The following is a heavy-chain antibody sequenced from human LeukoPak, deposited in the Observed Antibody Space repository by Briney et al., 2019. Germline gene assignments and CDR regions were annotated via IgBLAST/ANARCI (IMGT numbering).Heavy chain of an antibody. D-gene: IGHD2-2*03. V-gene: IGHV1-2*02. Sequence: GASVKVSCKASGYTLTGYYMQWVRQAPGQGLEWVGWINPNNGDTNYAQRFQGRVTMTRDTSISTAYMELSRLRSDDTAVYYCARDRDLDTWGQGTLLTVSS. CDR1: GYTLTGYY. J-gene: IGHJ5*02. CDR2: INPNNGDT. CDR3: ARDRDLDT.